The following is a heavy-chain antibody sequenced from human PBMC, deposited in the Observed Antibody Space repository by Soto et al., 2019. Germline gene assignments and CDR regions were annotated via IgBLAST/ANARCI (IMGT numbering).Heavy chain of an antibody. CDR3: ARAEGYGIVGNRGGAYYYYGMDV. J-gene: IGHJ6*02. D-gene: IGHD1-26*01. CDR1: GGTFSSYT. Sequence: QVQLLQSGAEVKKPGSSVKVSCKASGGTFSSYTISWVRQAPGQGLEWMGRIIPILGIANYAQKFQGRVTITADKSTSPAYRERSSLRSEDTAVYYCARAEGYGIVGNRGGAYYYYGMDVWGQGTTVTVSS. V-gene: IGHV1-69*02. CDR2: IIPILGIA.